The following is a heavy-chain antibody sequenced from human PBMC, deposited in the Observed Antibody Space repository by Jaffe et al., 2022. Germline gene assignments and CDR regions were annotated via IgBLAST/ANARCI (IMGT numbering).Heavy chain of an antibody. CDR2: ISSSGSTI. CDR1: GFTFSSYE. Sequence: EVQLVESGGGLVQPGGSLRLSCAASGFTFSSYEMNWVRQAPGKGLEWVSYISSSGSTIYYADSVKGRFTISRDNAKNSLYLQMNSLRAEDTAVYYCARAPLWFGVNEFDYWGQGTLVTVSS. V-gene: IGHV3-48*03. CDR3: ARAPLWFGVNEFDY. D-gene: IGHD3-10*01. J-gene: IGHJ4*02.